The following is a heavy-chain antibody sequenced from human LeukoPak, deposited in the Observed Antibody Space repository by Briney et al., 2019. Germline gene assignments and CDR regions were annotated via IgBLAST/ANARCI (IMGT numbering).Heavy chain of an antibody. Sequence: SETLSLTCTVSGGSTSSSSYYWSWIRQPAGKGLEWIGRIYISGSTNYNPSLKSRVTMSVDTSKNQFSLKLSSVTAADTAVYYCARDRGTWNDDGFDYWGQGTLVTVSS. J-gene: IGHJ4*02. CDR3: ARDRGTWNDDGFDY. D-gene: IGHD1-1*01. CDR2: IYISGST. CDR1: GGSTSSSSYY. V-gene: IGHV4-61*02.